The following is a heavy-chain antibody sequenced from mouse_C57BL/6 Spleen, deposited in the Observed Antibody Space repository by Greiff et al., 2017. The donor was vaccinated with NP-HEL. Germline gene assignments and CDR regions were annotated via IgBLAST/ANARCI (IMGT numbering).Heavy chain of an antibody. CDR1: GFNIKDYY. J-gene: IGHJ2*01. CDR2: IDPEDGET. V-gene: IGHV14-2*01. Sequence: EVQLQESGAELVKPGASVKLSCTASGFNIKDYYMHWVKQRTEQGLEWIGRIDPEDGETKYAPKFQVKATITADTSSNTAYLQLSSLTSEDTAVYYCASSQGFPYFDYWGQGTTLTVSS. CDR3: ASSQGFPYFDY.